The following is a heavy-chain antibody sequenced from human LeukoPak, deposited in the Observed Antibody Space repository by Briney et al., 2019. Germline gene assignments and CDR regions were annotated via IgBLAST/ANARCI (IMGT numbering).Heavy chain of an antibody. V-gene: IGHV4-30-2*01. CDR1: GGSISSGGYS. J-gene: IGHJ3*02. Sequence: SQTLSLTCAVSGGSISSGGYSWSWIRQQPGKGLEWIGYIYHSGSTYYNPSLKSRVTISVDRSKNQFSLKLSSVTAADTAVYYCARKRGYSGYDPDAFDIWGQGTMVTVSS. CDR3: ARKRGYSGYDPDAFDI. CDR2: IYHSGST. D-gene: IGHD5-12*01.